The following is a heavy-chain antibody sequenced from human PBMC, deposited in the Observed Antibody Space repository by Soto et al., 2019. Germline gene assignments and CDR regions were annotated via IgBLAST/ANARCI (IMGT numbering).Heavy chain of an antibody. CDR1: GGSISSGGYY. V-gene: IGHV4-31*03. J-gene: IGHJ6*02. D-gene: IGHD5-18*01. CDR2: IYYSGST. Sequence: LSLTCTVSGGSISSGGYYWSWIRQHPGKGLEWIGYIYYSGSTYYNPSLKSRVTISVDTSKNQFSLKLSSVTAADTAVYYCARDTARGYYYGMDVWGQGTTVTVSS. CDR3: ARDTARGYYYGMDV.